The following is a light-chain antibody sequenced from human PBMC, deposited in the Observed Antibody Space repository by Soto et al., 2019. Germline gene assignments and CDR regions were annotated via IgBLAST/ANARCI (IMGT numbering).Light chain of an antibody. CDR2: GTR. J-gene: IGLJ1*01. CDR3: QSYDSSLSGPYV. Sequence: QSVLTQPPSVSGAPGQRVTISCTGSSSNIGAGFDVHWYQQLPGTAPQLLIFGTRNRPSGVPDRFSGSKSGTSASLAINGLQAEDEAHYYCQSYDSSLSGPYVFGTGTKVTVL. V-gene: IGLV1-40*01. CDR1: SSNIGAGFD.